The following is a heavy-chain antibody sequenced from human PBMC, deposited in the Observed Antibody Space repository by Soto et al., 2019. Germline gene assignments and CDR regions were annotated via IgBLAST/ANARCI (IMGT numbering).Heavy chain of an antibody. D-gene: IGHD3-10*01. CDR3: ARGVGGTMEIIDAFDI. J-gene: IGHJ3*02. Sequence: QVQLVQSGAEVKKPGASVKVSCKASGYTFTSYAMHWVRQAPGQRLEWMGWINAGNGNTKYSQKFQGRVTITRDTSASTAYMELSSLRSEDTAVYYCARGVGGTMEIIDAFDIWGQGTMVTVSS. CDR2: INAGNGNT. V-gene: IGHV1-3*01. CDR1: GYTFTSYA.